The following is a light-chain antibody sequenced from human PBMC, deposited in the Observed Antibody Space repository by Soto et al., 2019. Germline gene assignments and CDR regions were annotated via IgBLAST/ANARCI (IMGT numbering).Light chain of an antibody. J-gene: IGKJ4*01. CDR2: DLF. CDR3: QQYNSWPLT. CDR1: QSVGSD. V-gene: IGKV3D-15*01. Sequence: EIVMTQSPATLSVSPGERATLSCRASQSVGSDLAWYQQKPGQAPRLVIYDLFTRATGVPTRMSGSGSGTEFTLPISRLPSEDVAVYYCQQYNSWPLTFGVGTKVEIK.